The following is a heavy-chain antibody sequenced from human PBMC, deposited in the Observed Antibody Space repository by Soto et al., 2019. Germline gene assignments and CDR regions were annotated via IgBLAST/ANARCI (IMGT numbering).Heavy chain of an antibody. CDR2: INNDGSTT. V-gene: IGHV3-74*01. CDR3: AGLSYRFPRY. D-gene: IGHD3-16*02. Sequence: GGSLRLSCAASGFPFSTYWMHWVRQAPGKGPVWVSRINNDGSTTRYADSVKGRFTISRDNAKNTLYLQMNSLRAEDTAVYYCAGLSYRFPRYWGQGTLVTVS. J-gene: IGHJ4*02. CDR1: GFPFSTYW.